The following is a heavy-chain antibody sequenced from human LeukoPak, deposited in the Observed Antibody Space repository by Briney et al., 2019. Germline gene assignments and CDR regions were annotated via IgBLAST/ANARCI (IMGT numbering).Heavy chain of an antibody. CDR2: IIPIFGTA. CDR3: ARALLRYCSSTSCYWFDP. J-gene: IGHJ5*02. CDR1: GYTFTSYG. Sequence: SVTVSCKASGYTFTSYGISWVRQAPGQGLEWMGGIIPIFGTANYAQKFQGRVTITADESTSTAYMELSSLRSEDTAVYYCARALLRYCSSTSCYWFDPWGQGTLVTVSS. V-gene: IGHV1-69*13. D-gene: IGHD2-2*01.